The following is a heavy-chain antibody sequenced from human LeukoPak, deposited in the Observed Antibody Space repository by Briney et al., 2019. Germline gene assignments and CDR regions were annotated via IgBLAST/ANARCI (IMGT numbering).Heavy chain of an antibody. V-gene: IGHV4-59*01. CDR2: ISSGGST. CDR3: VRLQPNTGEWAFDI. Sequence: PSETLSPTCTVSGGSITTYYWSWIRQPPGEGLEWIGYISSGGSTNYNPSLKSRVTISVDTSKNQLSLRLSSVTAADTAVYHCVRLQPNTGEWAFDIWGQGTMVSVSS. J-gene: IGHJ3*02. CDR1: GGSITTYY. D-gene: IGHD1-1*01.